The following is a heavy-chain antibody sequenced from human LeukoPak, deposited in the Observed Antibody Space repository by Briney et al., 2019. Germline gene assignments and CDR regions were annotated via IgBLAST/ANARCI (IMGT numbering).Heavy chain of an antibody. V-gene: IGHV3-23*01. D-gene: IGHD3-10*02. CDR3: ADYVDAATENTIDY. Sequence: PGGSLRLSCAASGFTFSSYGMSWVRQAPGKGLEWVSAISGSGGSTYYADSVKGRFTISRDNSKNTLYLQMNSLRAEDTAVYYCADYVDAATENTIDYWGQGTLVTVSS. CDR2: ISGSGGST. J-gene: IGHJ4*02. CDR1: GFTFSSYG.